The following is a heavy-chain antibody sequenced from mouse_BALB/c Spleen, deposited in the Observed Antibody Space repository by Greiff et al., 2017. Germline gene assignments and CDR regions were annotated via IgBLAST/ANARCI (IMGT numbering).Heavy chain of an antibody. CDR1: GYTFTSYW. D-gene: IGHD1-2*01. Sequence: VKLVESGAELAKPGASVKMSCKASGYTFTSYWMHWVKQRPGQGLEWIGYINPSTGYTEYNQKFKDKATLTADKSSSTAYMQLSSLTSEDSAVYYCARSLLRLREAMDYWGQGTSVTVSS. J-gene: IGHJ4*01. V-gene: IGHV1-7*01. CDR2: INPSTGYT. CDR3: ARSLLRLREAMDY.